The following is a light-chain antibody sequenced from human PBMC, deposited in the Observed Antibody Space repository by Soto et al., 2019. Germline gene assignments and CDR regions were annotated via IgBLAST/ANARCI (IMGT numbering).Light chain of an antibody. CDR2: DVS. Sequence: QSALTQPPSASGSPGQSVTISCTGTSSDVGGYIYVSWFQQHPGKAPKLIIYDVSNRPAGVSNRFSGSRSDSTASLTISGLQAEDEATYYCSSYSSATEGVLFGGGTKLTVL. CDR1: SSDVGGYIY. J-gene: IGLJ2*01. CDR3: SSYSSATEGVL. V-gene: IGLV2-14*03.